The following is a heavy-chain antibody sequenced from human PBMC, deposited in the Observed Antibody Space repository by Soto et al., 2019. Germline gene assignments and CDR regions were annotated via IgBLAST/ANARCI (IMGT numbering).Heavy chain of an antibody. D-gene: IGHD3-22*01. J-gene: IGHJ5*02. V-gene: IGHV4-38-2*01. CDR2: IYHGGST. CDR3: ARVGPWVPYYYDSSPYTFENWIDP. Sequence: SETLSLTCAVSGYSISSGYYWGWLRQPPGKGLEWIGNIYHGGSTYYNPSLNSRVTLSIDMTNNHVSLILNSVTAADTAVYYCARVGPWVPYYYDSSPYTFENWIDPWGQGTLVTVSS. CDR1: GYSISSGYY.